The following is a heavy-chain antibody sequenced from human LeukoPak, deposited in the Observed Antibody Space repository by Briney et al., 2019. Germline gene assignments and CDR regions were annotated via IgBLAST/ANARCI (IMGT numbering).Heavy chain of an antibody. J-gene: IGHJ4*01. CDR2: ISAYNGNT. CDR1: GYTSTSYG. Sequence: APVKVSCKASGYTSTSYGISWVRQAPGQGLEWMGWISAYNGNTNYAQKLQGRVTMTTDTSTSTAYMVLRSLRSDDTAVYYCARDDCTNGVCYISYWGHGTLVTVSS. CDR3: ARDDCTNGVCYISY. D-gene: IGHD2-8*01. V-gene: IGHV1-18*01.